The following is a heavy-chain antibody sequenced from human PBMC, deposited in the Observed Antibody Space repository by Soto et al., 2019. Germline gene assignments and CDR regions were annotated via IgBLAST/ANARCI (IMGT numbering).Heavy chain of an antibody. CDR1: GYTFTSYA. CDR2: INAGNGNT. Sequence: ASVKVSCKASGYTFTSYAMHWVRQAPGQRLGWMGWINAGNGNTKYSQKFQGRVTITRDTSASTAYMELSSLRSEDTAVYYCARDSSGWYGGPQKGFDPWGQGTLVTVSS. CDR3: ARDSSGWYGGPQKGFDP. J-gene: IGHJ5*02. D-gene: IGHD6-19*01. V-gene: IGHV1-3*01.